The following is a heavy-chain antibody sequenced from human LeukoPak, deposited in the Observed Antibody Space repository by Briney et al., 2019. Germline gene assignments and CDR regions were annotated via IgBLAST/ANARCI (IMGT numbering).Heavy chain of an antibody. CDR1: GGSFSGYY. D-gene: IGHD3-3*01. CDR3: ARGMKDYDFWSGYYGGSYFDY. V-gene: IGHV4-34*01. J-gene: IGHJ4*02. CDR2: INHSGST. Sequence: PSETLSLTCAVYGGSFSGYYWSWIRQPPGKGLEWIGEINHSGSTNYNPSLKSRVTISVDTSKSQFSLKLSSVTAADTAVYYCARGMKDYDFWSGYYGGSYFDYWGQGTLVTVSS.